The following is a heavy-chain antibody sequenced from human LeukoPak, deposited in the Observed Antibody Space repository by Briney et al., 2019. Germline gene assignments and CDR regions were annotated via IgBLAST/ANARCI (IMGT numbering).Heavy chain of an antibody. Sequence: PGESLRLSCAASGFTFNNYWMTWVRQAPGKGLEWVANIKEDGSKTFYVDSVKGRFTISRDNAKNSLYLQMNSLRAEDTAVYYCARDPYYYDSGSFAAFDIWGQGTMVTVSS. J-gene: IGHJ3*02. CDR2: IKEDGSKT. CDR1: GFTFNNYW. D-gene: IGHD3-10*01. CDR3: ARDPYYYDSGSFAAFDI. V-gene: IGHV3-7*01.